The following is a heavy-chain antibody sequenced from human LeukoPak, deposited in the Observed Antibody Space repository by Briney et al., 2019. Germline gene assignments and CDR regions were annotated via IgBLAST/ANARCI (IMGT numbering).Heavy chain of an antibody. Sequence: PSETLSLTCTVSGASVSSDYWTWIRQTPGKGLEWLGYIYDSGRTDYNPSLRSRATISVDTAMNQFSVKLRSVTAADTAVYFCAGRGQRCLRDWGQGILVSVSS. J-gene: IGHJ4*02. D-gene: IGHD3-16*01. CDR3: AGRGQRCLRD. V-gene: IGHV4-4*08. CDR2: IYDSGRT. CDR1: GASVSSDY.